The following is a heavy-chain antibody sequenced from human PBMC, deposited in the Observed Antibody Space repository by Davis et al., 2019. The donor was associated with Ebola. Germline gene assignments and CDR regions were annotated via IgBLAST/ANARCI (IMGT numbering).Heavy chain of an antibody. V-gene: IGHV4-59*11. Sequence: PSETLPLTCSVSDASISGHYWNWFRQPPGKGLEWIGFISGSGRTSYNPSLKSRVTISADTSKNQFSLNLSSVTAADTAVYFCSRFGEGAYWGQGTLVTVSS. CDR2: ISGSGRT. CDR1: DASISGHY. CDR3: SRFGEGAY. J-gene: IGHJ4*02. D-gene: IGHD2-21*01.